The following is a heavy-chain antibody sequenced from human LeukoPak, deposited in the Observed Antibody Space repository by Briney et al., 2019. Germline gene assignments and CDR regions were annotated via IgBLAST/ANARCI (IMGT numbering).Heavy chain of an antibody. CDR2: ISGSGIST. CDR3: AKGGYHGNAPGY. J-gene: IGHJ4*02. Sequence: PGGSLRLSCAASGFTFSSYAMNWVRQAPGKGLEWVSHISGSGISTYYADSVKGRFTFSRDNSKNTLYLQMNSLRAEDTAVYYCAKGGYHGNAPGYWGQGTLVTVSS. D-gene: IGHD4-23*01. CDR1: GFTFSSYA. V-gene: IGHV3-23*01.